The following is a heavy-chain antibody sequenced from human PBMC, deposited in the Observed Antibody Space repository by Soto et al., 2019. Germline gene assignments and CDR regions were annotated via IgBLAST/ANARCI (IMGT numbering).Heavy chain of an antibody. Sequence: SETLSLTCTVSGGSISSGGYYWSWIRQHPGKGLEWIGYIYYSGSTYYNPSLKSRVTISVDTSKNQFSLKLSSVTAADTAVYYCARQGSSYGYVYYFDYWGQGTLVTVSS. V-gene: IGHV4-31*03. CDR3: ARQGSSYGYVYYFDY. D-gene: IGHD5-18*01. CDR2: IYYSGST. J-gene: IGHJ4*02. CDR1: GGSISSGGYY.